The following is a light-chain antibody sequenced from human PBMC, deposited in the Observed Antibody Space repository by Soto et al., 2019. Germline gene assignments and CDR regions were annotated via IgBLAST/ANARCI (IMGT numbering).Light chain of an antibody. CDR2: GAS. CDR3: QQYGSSGT. J-gene: IGKJ1*01. Sequence: EILMTHSPATLSVTPGERATHSCRASQSVSSNLAWYQQKPGQAPRLLIYGASTRVTGIPARFSGSGSGTEFTLTISSLQYEDFAVYYCQQYGSSGTFGQGTKVDIK. CDR1: QSVSSN. V-gene: IGKV3D-15*01.